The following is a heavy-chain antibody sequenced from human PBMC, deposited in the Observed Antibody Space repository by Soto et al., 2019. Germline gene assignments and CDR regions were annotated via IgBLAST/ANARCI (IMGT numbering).Heavy chain of an antibody. Sequence: QVQLVQSGAEVKKPGSSVKVSCKASGGTFSSYTISWVRQAPGQGLEWMGRIIPILGIANYAQKFQGRVTITAEKSTSTAYMELSSLRSEDTAVYYCATSYTGYCSSTSCPYYYYGMDVWGQGTTVTVSS. CDR2: IIPILGIA. D-gene: IGHD2-2*01. V-gene: IGHV1-69*02. J-gene: IGHJ6*02. CDR3: ATSYTGYCSSTSCPYYYYGMDV. CDR1: GGTFSSYT.